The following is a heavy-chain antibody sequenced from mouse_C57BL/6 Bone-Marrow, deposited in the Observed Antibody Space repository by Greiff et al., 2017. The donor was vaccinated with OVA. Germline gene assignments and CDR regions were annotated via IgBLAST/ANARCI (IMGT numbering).Heavy chain of an antibody. CDR3: AREEDYYGLNWYFDV. CDR1: GYTFTSYW. J-gene: IGHJ1*03. D-gene: IGHD1-1*01. Sequence: QVQLQQPGAELVKPGASVQMSCKASGYTFTSYWITWVKQRPGHGLEWLGDIYPGSGSTNYTEQFKSKATLTVDTSSSTAYMQRSSLTSEDSAVYYCAREEDYYGLNWYFDVWGTGTTVTVSS. CDR2: IYPGSGST. V-gene: IGHV1-55*01.